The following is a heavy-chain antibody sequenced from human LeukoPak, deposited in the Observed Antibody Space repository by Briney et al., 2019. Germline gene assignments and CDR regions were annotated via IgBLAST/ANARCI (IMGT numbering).Heavy chain of an antibody. V-gene: IGHV1-69*06. CDR2: IIPIFGTA. J-gene: IGHJ5*02. CDR3: ATDQLSSWGNWFDP. D-gene: IGHD6-13*01. CDR1: GGTFSSYA. Sequence: GVSVKVSCKASGGTFSSYAISWVRQAPGQGLEWMGGIIPIFGTAIYAQKFQGRVTMTEDTSTDTAYMGLSSLRSEDTAVYYCATDQLSSWGNWFDPWGQGTLVTVSS.